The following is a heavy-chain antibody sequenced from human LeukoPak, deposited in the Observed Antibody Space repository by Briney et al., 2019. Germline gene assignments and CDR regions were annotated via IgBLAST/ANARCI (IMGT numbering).Heavy chain of an antibody. D-gene: IGHD2-15*01. CDR1: GGSISSYY. J-gene: IGHJ4*02. CDR2: IYYSGST. V-gene: IGHV4-59*01. Sequence: PSETLSLTCTVSGGSISSYYWSWIRQPPGKGLEWIGYIYYSGSTNYNPSLKSRVTISEDTSKNQFSLKLSSVTAADTAVYYCARDCSGGSCFDYWGQGTLVTVSS. CDR3: ARDCSGGSCFDY.